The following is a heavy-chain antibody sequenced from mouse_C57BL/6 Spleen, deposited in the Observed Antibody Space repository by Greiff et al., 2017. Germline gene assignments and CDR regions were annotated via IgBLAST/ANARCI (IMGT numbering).Heavy chain of an antibody. V-gene: IGHV1-82*01. CDR3: ARGDRFDY. CDR2: IYPGDGDT. D-gene: IGHD3-3*01. CDR1: GYAFSSSW. Sequence: QVQLQQSGPGLVQPGASVKLSCTASGYAFSSSWMNWVQQRPGKGLEWIGRIYPGDGDTNYPGTFKGKATLTADKSSSTAYMQLSSLTSEDAAVYFGARGDRFDYGGQGTTRTVAS. J-gene: IGHJ2*01.